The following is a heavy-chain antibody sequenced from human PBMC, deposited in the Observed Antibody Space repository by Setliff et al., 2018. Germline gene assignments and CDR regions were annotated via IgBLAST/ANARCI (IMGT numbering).Heavy chain of an antibody. CDR3: ATERLLDYYGSGSYPSFDY. V-gene: IGHV1-24*01. J-gene: IGHJ4*02. CDR2: FDPEDGET. Sequence: ASVKVSCKVSGYNLIELSMHWVRQAPGKGLAWMGGFDPEDGETIYAQKFQGRVTMTEHTSTDTAYMELSSLRSEDTAVYYCATERLLDYYGSGSYPSFDYWGQGTLVTVSS. D-gene: IGHD3-10*01. CDR1: GYNLIELS.